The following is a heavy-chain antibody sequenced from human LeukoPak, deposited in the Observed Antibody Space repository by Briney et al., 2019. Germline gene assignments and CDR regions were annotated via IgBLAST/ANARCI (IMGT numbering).Heavy chain of an antibody. CDR2: ISSSSSYI. D-gene: IGHD3-9*01. CDR1: GFTFSSYS. CDR3: ARAYDILTGPFDY. V-gene: IGHV3-21*01. J-gene: IGHJ4*02. Sequence: PGGSLRLSCAASGFTFSSYSMNWVRQASGKGLEWVSSISSSSSYIYYADSVKGRFTISRDNAKNSLYLQMNSLRAEDAAVYYCARAYDILTGPFDYWGQGTLVTVSS.